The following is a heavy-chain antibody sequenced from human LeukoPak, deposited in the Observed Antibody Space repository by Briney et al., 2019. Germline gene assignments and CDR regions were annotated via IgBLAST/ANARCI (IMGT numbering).Heavy chain of an antibody. CDR2: IIPIFGTP. J-gene: IGHJ4*02. Sequence: ASVKVSCKASGGTFSSYAISWVRQAPGQGLEWMGRIIPIFGTPNYAQKFQARVTITTDESTSTAYMELSSLRSEDTAVYYCARGQDWAAAGTGYYFDYWGQGTLVTVSS. V-gene: IGHV1-69*05. CDR1: GGTFSSYA. D-gene: IGHD6-13*01. CDR3: ARGQDWAAAGTGYYFDY.